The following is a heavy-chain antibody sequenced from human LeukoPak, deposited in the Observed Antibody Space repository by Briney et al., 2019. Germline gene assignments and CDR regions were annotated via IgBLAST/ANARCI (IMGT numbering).Heavy chain of an antibody. CDR1: GFTFSRHW. Sequence: GGSLRLSCTAAGFTFSRHWMSWVRQAPGKGLEWVANVKQDGSEEFYVDSVKGRFTISRDNAKNSLYLQMNSLRAEDTAVYYCARRVQAYYYYMDVWRKGTTVTVSS. V-gene: IGHV3-7*01. CDR3: ARRVQAYYYYMDV. CDR2: VKQDGSEE. J-gene: IGHJ6*03. D-gene: IGHD3-10*01.